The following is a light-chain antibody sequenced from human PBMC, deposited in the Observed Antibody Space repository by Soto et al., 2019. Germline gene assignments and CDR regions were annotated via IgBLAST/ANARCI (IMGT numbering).Light chain of an antibody. V-gene: IGKV4-1*01. CDR1: QSVSHSSNNKNY. J-gene: IGKJ1*01. Sequence: DIVMTQSPDSLAVSLGERATINCKSSQSVSHSSNNKNYLAWYQQKPGQPPKLIISWASIRESGVPDRFSGSGSGTDFTLTICSLQAADVAVYYCQQYYDTPWTFGQGTKVEIK. CDR3: QQYYDTPWT. CDR2: WAS.